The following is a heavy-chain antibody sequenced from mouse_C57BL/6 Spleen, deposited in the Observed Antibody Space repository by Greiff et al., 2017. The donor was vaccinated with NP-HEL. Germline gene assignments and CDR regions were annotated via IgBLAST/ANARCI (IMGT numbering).Heavy chain of an antibody. CDR1: GYAFSSSW. Sequence: QVQLQQSGPELVKPGASVKISCKASGYAFSSSWMNWVKQRPGKGLEWIGRIYPGDGDTNYNGKFKGKATLTADKSSSTAYMQLSSLTSEDSAVYFCARGGSSYPSWFAYWGQGTLVTVSA. D-gene: IGHD1-1*01. CDR2: IYPGDGDT. J-gene: IGHJ3*01. V-gene: IGHV1-82*01. CDR3: ARGGSSYPSWFAY.